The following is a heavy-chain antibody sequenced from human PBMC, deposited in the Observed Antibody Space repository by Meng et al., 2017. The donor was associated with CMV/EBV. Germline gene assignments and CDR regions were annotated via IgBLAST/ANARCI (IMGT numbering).Heavy chain of an antibody. CDR1: GGTFSSYA. J-gene: IGHJ6*02. CDR2: IIPIFGTA. Sequence: ASVKVSCKASGGTFSSYAISWVRQAPGQGLEWMGGIIPIFGTANYAQKFQGRVTITTDESTSTAYMELSSLRSEDTAVYYCARDRCVLLTSYPTPYYYYYGMDVWGQGTTVTVSS. CDR3: ARDRCVLLTSYPTPYYYYYGMDV. D-gene: IGHD1-26*01. V-gene: IGHV1-69*05.